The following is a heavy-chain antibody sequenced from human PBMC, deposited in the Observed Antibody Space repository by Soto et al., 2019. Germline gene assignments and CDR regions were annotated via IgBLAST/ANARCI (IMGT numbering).Heavy chain of an antibody. J-gene: IGHJ5*02. CDR2: IYYSGRT. D-gene: IGHD6-25*01. V-gene: IGHV4-59*01. Sequence: QVQLQESGPGLVKPSDTLSLTCTVSGGSISSYYWSWIRQPPGRGLEWIWYIYYSGRTNYNPTFKGRVTISVDKSKNQFPLKLSSVTAADTAVYYCARHHGGSSGWDNWFDPWGQGTVGTVSS. CDR3: ARHHGGSSGWDNWFDP. CDR1: GGSISSYY.